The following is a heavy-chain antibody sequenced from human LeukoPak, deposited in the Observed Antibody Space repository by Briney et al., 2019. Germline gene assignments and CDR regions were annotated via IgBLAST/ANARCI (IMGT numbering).Heavy chain of an antibody. CDR2: TGLSSSYI. Sequence: PGGSLRLSCAASGFSLSIYDMVWVRQAPGKGLEWIASTGLSSSYIGYADSVKGRFTISRDNSKNTLYLQMNSLRAEDTAVYYCAKVPQDYYDKWYYFDYWGQGTLVTVSS. V-gene: IGHV3-21*01. CDR3: AKVPQDYYDKWYYFDY. D-gene: IGHD3-22*01. CDR1: GFSLSIYD. J-gene: IGHJ4*02.